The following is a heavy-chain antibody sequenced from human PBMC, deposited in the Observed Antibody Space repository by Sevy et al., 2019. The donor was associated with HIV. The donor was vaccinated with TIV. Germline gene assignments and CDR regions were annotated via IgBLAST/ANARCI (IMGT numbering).Heavy chain of an antibody. CDR3: ATSIPKYSSSWYVPGFF. Sequence: ASVKVSCKASGYTFTGYYMHWVRQAPGQGLEWMGWINPNSGGTNYAQKFQGRVTMTRDTSISTAYMGLSRLRSDDTAVYYCATSIPKYSSSWYVPGFFWGRGTLVTVSS. D-gene: IGHD6-13*01. J-gene: IGHJ2*01. V-gene: IGHV1-2*02. CDR1: GYTFTGYY. CDR2: INPNSGGT.